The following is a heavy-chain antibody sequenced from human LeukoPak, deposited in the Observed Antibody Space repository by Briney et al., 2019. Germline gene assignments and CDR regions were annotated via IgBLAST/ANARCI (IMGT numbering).Heavy chain of an antibody. D-gene: IGHD2-2*01. CDR2: IYYSGST. V-gene: IGHV4-59*01. CDR3: TRSPAANENWFDP. J-gene: IGHJ5*02. CDR1: GGSISSYY. Sequence: SETLSLTCTVSGGSISSYYWSWLRQPPGEGLEWIGYIYYSGSTNYNPSLKSRVTISVDTSKNQFSLKLSSLTAADTAVYYCTRSPAANENWFDPWGQGTLVTVSS.